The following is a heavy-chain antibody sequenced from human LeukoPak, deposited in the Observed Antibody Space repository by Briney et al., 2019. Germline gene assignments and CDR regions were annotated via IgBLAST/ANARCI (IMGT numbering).Heavy chain of an antibody. D-gene: IGHD4-23*01. CDR1: GYTFTGYY. CDR2: INPNSGGT. J-gene: IGHJ5*02. CDR3: ARDRDYGGNNWFDP. V-gene: IGHV1-2*02. Sequence: ASVKVSCKASGYTFTGYYMHWVRQAPGQGLEWMGWINPNSGGTNYAQKFQGRVTMTRDTSISTAYVELSRLRSDDTAVYYCARDRDYGGNNWFDPWGQGTLVTVSS.